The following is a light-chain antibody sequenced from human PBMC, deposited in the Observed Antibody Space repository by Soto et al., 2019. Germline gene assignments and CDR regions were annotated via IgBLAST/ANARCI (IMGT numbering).Light chain of an antibody. CDR1: QSVSSSY. Sequence: ETVLTQSPGTLSLSPGERATLSCRPSQSVSSSYLAWYQQKPGQAPRLLIYGTSNRATGIPDRFSGSGSGTDFTLTISSLEPEDFAVYYCHQYGSSIYTFGQGTKLAIK. V-gene: IGKV3-20*01. CDR2: GTS. J-gene: IGKJ2*01. CDR3: HQYGSSIYT.